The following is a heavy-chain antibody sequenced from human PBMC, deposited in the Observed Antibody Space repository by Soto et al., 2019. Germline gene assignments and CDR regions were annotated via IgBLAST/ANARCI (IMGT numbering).Heavy chain of an antibody. D-gene: IGHD6-19*01. CDR2: IYYSGST. CDR3: ARHLARSSGWYPTFFDY. CDR1: GGSISSSSCF. J-gene: IGHJ4*02. Sequence: ASETLSLTCTVSGGSISSSSCFWGWIRQPPGKGLEWIAIIYYSGSTHYNPSLKSRVTISVDTSKNQFSLKLSSVTAADTAVYYCARHLARSSGWYPTFFDYWGQGSLVTVS. V-gene: IGHV4-39*01.